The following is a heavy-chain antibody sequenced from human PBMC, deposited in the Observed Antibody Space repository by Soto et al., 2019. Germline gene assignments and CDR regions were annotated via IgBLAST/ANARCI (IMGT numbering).Heavy chain of an antibody. Sequence: ASVKVSCKVSGYTLTELSMHWVRQAPGKGLEWMGGFDPEDGETIYAQKFQGRVTMTEDTSTDTAYMELSSLRSEDTAVYYCATGTGRYDFWSGPTDYYYYMDVWGKGTTVTVSS. J-gene: IGHJ6*03. D-gene: IGHD3-3*01. V-gene: IGHV1-24*01. CDR2: FDPEDGET. CDR3: ATGTGRYDFWSGPTDYYYYMDV. CDR1: GYTLTELS.